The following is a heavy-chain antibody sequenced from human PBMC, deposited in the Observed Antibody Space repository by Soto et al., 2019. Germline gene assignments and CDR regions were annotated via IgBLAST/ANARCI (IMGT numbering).Heavy chain of an antibody. V-gene: IGHV3-21*01. CDR2: ISSNSAYI. J-gene: IGHJ5*02. Sequence: LRLSCAASGFTFRSFTMNWVRQAPGKGLEWVSTISSNSAYIYYTDTLRGRFTISRDNAKNSLHLQMNSLRAEDTAVYYCTRDASRDSSARGWFDPWGPGTLVTVSS. CDR3: TRDASRDSSARGWFDP. CDR1: GFTFRSFT. D-gene: IGHD6-13*01.